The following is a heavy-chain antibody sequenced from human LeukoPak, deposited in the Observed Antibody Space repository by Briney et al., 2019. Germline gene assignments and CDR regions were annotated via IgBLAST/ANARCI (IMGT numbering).Heavy chain of an antibody. CDR3: ARDIPGAPDAFDI. J-gene: IGHJ3*02. CDR2: IIPYNGAT. D-gene: IGHD1-14*01. Sequence: ASVKASCKSSGYTFTSYGISWVRQAPGQGLEWMGWIIPYNGATTYGQKFQGRVTMTRDTSSDAINMELSRLTSDDTAVYYCARDIPGAPDAFDIWGQGTTVTVSS. V-gene: IGHV1-18*01. CDR1: GYTFTSYG.